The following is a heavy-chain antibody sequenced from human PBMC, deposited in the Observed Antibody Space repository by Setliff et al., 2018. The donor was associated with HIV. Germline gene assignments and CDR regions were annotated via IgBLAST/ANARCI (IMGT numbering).Heavy chain of an antibody. D-gene: IGHD3-3*01. CDR1: GFIFTSYA. Sequence: HPGGSLRLSCAASGFIFTSYAMNWVRQAPGKGLEWVSGISGSGGGTNYADSVRGRFTISRDNSNNTLYLHMNNLRADDTAVYYCTRGQRLTIFGVVIRRDWFDPWGQGTLVTVSS. CDR3: TRGQRLTIFGVVIRRDWFDP. V-gene: IGHV3-23*01. J-gene: IGHJ5*02. CDR2: ISGSGGGT.